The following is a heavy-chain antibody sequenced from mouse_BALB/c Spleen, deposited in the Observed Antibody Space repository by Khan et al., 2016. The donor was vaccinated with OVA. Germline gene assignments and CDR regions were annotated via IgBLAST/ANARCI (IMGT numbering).Heavy chain of an antibody. CDR3: ARGNYYGYAMDD. J-gene: IGHJ4*01. D-gene: IGHD1-1*01. CDR2: ISYSGST. V-gene: IGHV3-2*02. CDR1: GYSITSNYA. Sequence: VQLKQSGPGLVKPSQSLSLTCTVTGYSITSNYAWNWIRQFPGNKLEWMGYISYSGSTNYNPSLKSRISITRDTSKNQFFLQLNSVTTEDTATYYCARGNYYGYAMDDWGQGTSITVSS.